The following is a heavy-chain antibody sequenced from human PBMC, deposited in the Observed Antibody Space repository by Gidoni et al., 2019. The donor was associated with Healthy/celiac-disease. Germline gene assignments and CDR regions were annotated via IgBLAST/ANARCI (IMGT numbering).Heavy chain of an antibody. D-gene: IGHD3-10*01. J-gene: IGHJ6*02. V-gene: IGHV4-39*01. Sequence: QLQLQESDPGRVKPSETLSLTCTVSGGSISSSRYYWGVIRHTPRKGLGWIGGIYYSGSTYHIPSLMCRVTISVDTSKIQFSLMLSSVSAADTAEYYCARRVNYYGSGSYYNGHYYYGMDVWGQGTTVTVSS. CDR2: IYYSGST. CDR3: ARRVNYYGSGSYYNGHYYYGMDV. CDR1: GGSISSSRYY.